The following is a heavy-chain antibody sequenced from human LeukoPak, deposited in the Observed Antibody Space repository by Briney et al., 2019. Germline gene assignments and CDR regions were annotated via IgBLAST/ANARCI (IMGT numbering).Heavy chain of an antibody. J-gene: IGHJ4*02. CDR3: VRDVGAVRGEVYFDY. Sequence: GGSLRLSCAASGFTFSTFAMHWVRVSPEKGLEWVSSITGSGPYILYADSVKRRFTIFRDNTKNLLYLEMNSLRAEDTAMYYCVRDVGAVRGEVYFDYWGQGTLVTVSS. V-gene: IGHV3-21*06. D-gene: IGHD3-16*01. CDR1: GFTFSTFA. CDR2: ITGSGPYI.